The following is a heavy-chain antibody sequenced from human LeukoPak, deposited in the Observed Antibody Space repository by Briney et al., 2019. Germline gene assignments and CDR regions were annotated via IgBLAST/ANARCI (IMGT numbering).Heavy chain of an antibody. D-gene: IGHD2-2*01. CDR3: ATGTVVVPAAMGY. V-gene: IGHV1-69*06. Sequence: ASVKVSCKASGGTFSSYAISWVRQAPGQGLEWMGGIIPIFGTANYAQKFQGRVTMTEDTSTDTAYMELSSLRSEDTAVYYCATGTVVVPAAMGYWGQGTLVTVSS. J-gene: IGHJ4*02. CDR1: GGTFSSYA. CDR2: IIPIFGTA.